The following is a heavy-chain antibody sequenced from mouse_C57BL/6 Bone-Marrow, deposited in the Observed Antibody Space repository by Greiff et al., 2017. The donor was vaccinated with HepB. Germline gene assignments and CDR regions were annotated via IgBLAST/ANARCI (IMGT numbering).Heavy chain of an antibody. D-gene: IGHD1-1*01. CDR3: ARPNYYGSSWFAY. CDR1: GYTFTSYW. CDR2: IHPNSGST. V-gene: IGHV1-64*01. Sequence: QVQLQQPGAELVKPGASVKLSCKASGYTFTSYWMHWVKQSPGQGLEWIGMIHPNSGSTNYNEKFKSKATLTVDKSSSTAYMQLSSLTSEDSAVYYCARPNYYGSSWFAYWGQGTLVTVSA. J-gene: IGHJ3*01.